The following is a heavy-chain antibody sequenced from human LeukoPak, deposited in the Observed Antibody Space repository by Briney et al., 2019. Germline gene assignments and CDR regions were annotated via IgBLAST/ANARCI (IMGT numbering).Heavy chain of an antibody. V-gene: IGHV4-39*01. J-gene: IGHJ4*02. CDR3: ARPKSVGTIDC. CDR1: GGSISSSSYY. D-gene: IGHD1-1*01. Sequence: KSSETLSLTCTVSGGSISSSSYYWGWTRQPPGKGLEWIGSIYYSGSTYYNPSLKSRVTISVDTSKNQFSLKLSSVTAADTAVYYCARPKSVGTIDCWGQGTLVTVSS. CDR2: IYYSGST.